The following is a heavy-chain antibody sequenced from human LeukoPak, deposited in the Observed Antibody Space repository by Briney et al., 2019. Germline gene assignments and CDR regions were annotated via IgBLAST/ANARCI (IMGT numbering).Heavy chain of an antibody. Sequence: GGSPRLSCAASGFTFSSYWMSWVRQAPGKGLEWVANIKQDGSEKYYVDSVKGRFTISRDNAKNSLYLQMNSLRAEDTAVYYCARSRYYYGSGSYYPHFDYWGQGTLVTVSS. CDR1: GFTFSSYW. V-gene: IGHV3-7*01. CDR2: IKQDGSEK. J-gene: IGHJ4*02. CDR3: ARSRYYYGSGSYYPHFDY. D-gene: IGHD3-10*01.